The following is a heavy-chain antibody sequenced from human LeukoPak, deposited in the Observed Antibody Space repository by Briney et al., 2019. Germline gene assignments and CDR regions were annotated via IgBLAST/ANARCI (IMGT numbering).Heavy chain of an antibody. D-gene: IGHD6-13*01. J-gene: IGHJ4*02. CDR1: GFTFSSYD. Sequence: GSLRLSSAASGFTFSSYDMTWVRQAPGKGLEWISYISSRASTIYYADSVKGRFTISRENAKNSLYLQMNSLRAEDTAVYYCARDGRSTWYGVGYFDYWGQGTPVTVSS. CDR2: ISSRASTI. CDR3: ARDGRSTWYGVGYFDY. V-gene: IGHV3-48*03.